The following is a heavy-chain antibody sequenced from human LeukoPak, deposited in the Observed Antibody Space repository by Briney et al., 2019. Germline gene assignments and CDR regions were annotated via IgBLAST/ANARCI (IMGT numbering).Heavy chain of an antibody. V-gene: IGHV1-8*01. CDR3: ARWADSPFDY. J-gene: IGHJ4*02. CDR2: MKPSSDKT. CDR1: GYTFTSYD. Sequence: ASVKVSCKASGYTFTSYDINWVRQATGQGLEWMGYMKPSSDKTGYAQKFQGRVTLTWDTSISTAYMELSSLKSEDTAVYYCARWADSPFDYWGQGTLVTLSS.